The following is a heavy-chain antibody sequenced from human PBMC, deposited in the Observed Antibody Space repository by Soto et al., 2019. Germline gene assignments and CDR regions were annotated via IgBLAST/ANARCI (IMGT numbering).Heavy chain of an antibody. J-gene: IGHJ5*02. CDR2: IYHSGST. CDR1: GGSISSSNW. V-gene: IGHV4-4*02. D-gene: IGHD2-15*01. Sequence: PSETLSLTCAVSGGSISSSNWWSWVRQPPGKGLEWIGEIYHSGSTNYNPSLKSRVTISVDKSKNQFSLKLSSVTAADTAVYYCARDRYCSGGSCSGDNWFDPWGQGTLVTVSS. CDR3: ARDRYCSGGSCSGDNWFDP.